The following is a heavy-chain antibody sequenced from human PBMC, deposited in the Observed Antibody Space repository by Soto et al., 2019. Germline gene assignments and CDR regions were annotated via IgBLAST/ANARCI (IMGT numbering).Heavy chain of an antibody. CDR1: GVSFSGYY. V-gene: IGHV4-34*01. J-gene: IGHJ4*02. Sequence: PSETLSLTCAVYGVSFSGYYWSWIRQPPGKGLECIGEINHSGSTNYNPSIKSRVNISVDTSKNQFSLKLSSVTAADTAVYYCARVRLGCSSTICYVYDYWGQGTLVTVSS. D-gene: IGHD2-2*01. CDR2: INHSGST. CDR3: ARVRLGCSSTICYVYDY.